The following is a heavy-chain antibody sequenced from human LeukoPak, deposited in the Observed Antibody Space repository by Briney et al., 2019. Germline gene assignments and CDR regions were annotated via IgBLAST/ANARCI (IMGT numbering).Heavy chain of an antibody. D-gene: IGHD3-10*01. CDR1: GFTFSSYA. CDR2: ISYDGSNK. Sequence: GRSLRLSCAASGFTFSSYAMHWVRRAPGKGLEWVAVISYDGSNKYYADSVKGRFTISRDNSKNTLYLQMNSLRAEDTAVYYCARGELFDYWGQGTLVTVSS. J-gene: IGHJ4*02. CDR3: ARGELFDY. V-gene: IGHV3-30-3*01.